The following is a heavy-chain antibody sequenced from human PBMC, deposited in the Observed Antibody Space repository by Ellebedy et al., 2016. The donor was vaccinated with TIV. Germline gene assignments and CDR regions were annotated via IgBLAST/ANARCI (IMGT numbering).Heavy chain of an antibody. D-gene: IGHD2/OR15-2a*01. CDR1: GGSFSGYY. J-gene: IGHJ6*02. V-gene: IGHV4-34*01. CDR2: INHSGST. CDR3: ARRVAFLSWHYGMDV. Sequence: SETLSLTXAVYGGSFSGYYWSWIRQPPGKGLEWIGEINHSGSTNYNPSLKSRVTISVDTSKNQFSLKLSSVTAADMAVYYCARRVAFLSWHYGMDVWGQGTTVTVSS.